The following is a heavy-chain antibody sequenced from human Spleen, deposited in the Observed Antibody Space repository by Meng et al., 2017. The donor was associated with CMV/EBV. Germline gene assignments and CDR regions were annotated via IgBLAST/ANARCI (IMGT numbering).Heavy chain of an antibody. Sequence: LSCAPSVFTFSSYVIHWVRRSPGKGLALVAGVYWNGVSTGYAASVKGRFTISSDNAMNSLYPQMTRLRAEDTALYYCARVSNAALPYWGQGALVTVSS. J-gene: IGHJ4*02. V-gene: IGHV3-20*04. CDR1: VFTFSSYV. CDR3: ARVSNAALPY. CDR2: VYWNGVST. D-gene: IGHD1-1*01.